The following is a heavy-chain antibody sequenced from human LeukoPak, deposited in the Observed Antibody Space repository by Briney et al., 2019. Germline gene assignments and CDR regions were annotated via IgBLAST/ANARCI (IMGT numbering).Heavy chain of an antibody. CDR2: IGGSGGRT. D-gene: IGHD2-15*01. J-gene: IGHJ4*02. CDR1: GITLSNYG. CDR3: AKVSAVGYCSGGSCYFPFDY. Sequence: PGGSLRLSCAVSGITLSNYGMSWVRQAPGKGLEWVAGIGGSGGRTNYADSVKGRFTISKDNSKNTLYLQMNSLRAEDTAVYYCAKVSAVGYCSGGSCYFPFDYWGQGTLVTVSS. V-gene: IGHV3-23*01.